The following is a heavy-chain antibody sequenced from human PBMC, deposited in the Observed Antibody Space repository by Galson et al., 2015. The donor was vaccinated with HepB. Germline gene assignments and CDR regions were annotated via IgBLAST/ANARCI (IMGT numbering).Heavy chain of an antibody. CDR2: IYPGDSDT. CDR3: ARQGRAKAAAGPRPADY. V-gene: IGHV5-51*01. D-gene: IGHD6-13*01. J-gene: IGHJ4*02. CDR1: GSSFTSYW. Sequence: QSGAEVKKPGESLKISCKGSGSSFTSYWIGWVRQMPGKGLEWMGIIYPGDSDTRYSPSFQGQVTISADKSISTAYLQWSSLKASDTAMYYCARQGRAKAAAGPRPADYWGQGTLVTVSS.